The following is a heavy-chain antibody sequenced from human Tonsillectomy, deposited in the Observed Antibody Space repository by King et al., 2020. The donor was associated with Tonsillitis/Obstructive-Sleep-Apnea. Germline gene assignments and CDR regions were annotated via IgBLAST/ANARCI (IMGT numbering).Heavy chain of an antibody. Sequence: VQLPQWGAGLLKPSETLSLPCAVYGGSFSNYYWTWIRQPPGKGLEWIGEINHSGSTNYNPSLKSRVTISVDTSKNQFSLKLSSVTAADTAVYYCARGPRLEPPYYYYYYMDVWGKGTTVTVSS. CDR2: INHSGST. J-gene: IGHJ6*03. CDR3: ARGPRLEPPYYYYYYMDV. V-gene: IGHV4-34*01. D-gene: IGHD3-3*01. CDR1: GGSFSNYY.